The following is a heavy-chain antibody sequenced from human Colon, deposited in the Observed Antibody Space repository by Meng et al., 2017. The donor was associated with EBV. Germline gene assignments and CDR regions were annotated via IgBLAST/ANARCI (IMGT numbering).Heavy chain of an antibody. CDR1: GASNRSGPNC. CDR2: IYYSGST. J-gene: IGHJ4*02. CDR3: ASYTSFSGSYYNGIDY. V-gene: IGHV4-39*01. Sequence: LQGPGPGRVKPSATLSLTSTVAGASNRSGPNCWAWIRQHPGKELEWIGSIYYSGSTYYNPSLKSRVTISVDSSKNQFSLKLTSVTAADTSLYYCASYTSFSGSYYNGIDYWGQGTLVTVSS. D-gene: IGHD3-10*01.